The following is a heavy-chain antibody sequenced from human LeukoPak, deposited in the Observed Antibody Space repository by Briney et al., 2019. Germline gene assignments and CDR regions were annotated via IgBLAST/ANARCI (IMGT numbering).Heavy chain of an antibody. V-gene: IGHV3-21*01. CDR2: ISSISYI. CDR3: ARPNYYDSSGSLDY. D-gene: IGHD3-22*01. J-gene: IGHJ4*02. Sequence: GGSLRLSCAASGFTFSSYSMNWDRQAPGKGLEWVSSISSISYIYYADSVKGRFTISRDNAKNSLYLQMNSLRAEDTAVYYCARPNYYDSSGSLDYWGQGTLVTVSS. CDR1: GFTFSSYS.